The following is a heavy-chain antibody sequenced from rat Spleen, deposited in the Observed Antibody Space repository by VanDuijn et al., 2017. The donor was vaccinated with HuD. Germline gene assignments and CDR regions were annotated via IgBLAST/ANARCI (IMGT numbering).Heavy chain of an antibody. CDR1: GFTFTNYD. Sequence: EVQLVESGGGLVQPGRSLKLSCAASGFTFTNYDMAWVRQAPTKGLEWIASVSSGGGNTYYRDSVKGRFTISRDNAKSTLYLQMDSLRSEDTATYSCVTWGLDYWGQGVMVTVSS. CDR3: VTWGLDY. J-gene: IGHJ2*01. V-gene: IGHV5-25*01. CDR2: VSSGGGNT. D-gene: IGHD2-1*01.